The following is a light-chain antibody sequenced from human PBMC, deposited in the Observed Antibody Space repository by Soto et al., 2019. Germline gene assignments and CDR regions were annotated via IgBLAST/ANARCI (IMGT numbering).Light chain of an antibody. CDR3: QKYDSAPLT. Sequence: DIQMTQSPSSLSASVGDGVTITCRASQGISSYLAWYQQKPGTGTKLLIYGASTLQSGVPSRFSGSGSGTDFTLTISSLQPEDVATYYCQKYDSAPLTFVPGTRVDIK. V-gene: IGKV1-27*01. CDR1: QGISSY. J-gene: IGKJ3*01. CDR2: GAS.